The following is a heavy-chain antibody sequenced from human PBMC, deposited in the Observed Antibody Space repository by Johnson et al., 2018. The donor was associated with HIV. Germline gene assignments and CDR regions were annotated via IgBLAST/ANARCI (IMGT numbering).Heavy chain of an antibody. CDR2: TSNDGSNK. D-gene: IGHD1-26*01. Sequence: QVQLVESGGGVVQPGRSLRVSCAASGFTFSSYGMHWVRQAPGKGLEWVAVTSNDGSNKYYADSVKGRFTIYRDNAKNSLYLQMNSLRGEDAAMYYCARSLPDPHPEWELRAVYAFDSWGQGTMVTVSS. CDR3: ARSLPDPHPEWELRAVYAFDS. V-gene: IGHV3-30*03. J-gene: IGHJ3*02. CDR1: GFTFSSYG.